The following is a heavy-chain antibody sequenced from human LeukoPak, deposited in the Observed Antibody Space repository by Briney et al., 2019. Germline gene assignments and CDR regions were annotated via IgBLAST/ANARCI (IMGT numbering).Heavy chain of an antibody. J-gene: IGHJ1*01. D-gene: IGHD6-19*01. CDR2: IYSGGST. CDR1: GFTVSSNY. V-gene: IGHV3-66*01. CDR3: ARDPNSSGWYWYFQH. Sequence: GVSLRLSCAASGFTVSSNYMSWVRQARGKGLEWVSVIYSGGSTYYADSVKGRFTISRDNSKNTPYLQMNSLRAEDTAVYYCARDPNSSGWYWYFQHWGQGTLVTVSS.